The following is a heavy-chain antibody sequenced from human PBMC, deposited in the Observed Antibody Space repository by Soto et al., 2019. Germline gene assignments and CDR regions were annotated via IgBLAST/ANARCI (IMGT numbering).Heavy chain of an antibody. D-gene: IGHD6-6*01. J-gene: IGHJ4*02. CDR2: ISYDGSNK. V-gene: IGHV3-30*18. CDR1: GFTFSSYG. Sequence: QVQLVESGGGVVQPGRSLRLSCAASGFTFSSYGMHWVRQAPGKGLEWVAVISYDGSNKYYADSVKGRFTISRDNSKNTLYLQMNSLRAEDTAVYYCAKTSQLAPDYWGQGTLVTVSS. CDR3: AKTSQLAPDY.